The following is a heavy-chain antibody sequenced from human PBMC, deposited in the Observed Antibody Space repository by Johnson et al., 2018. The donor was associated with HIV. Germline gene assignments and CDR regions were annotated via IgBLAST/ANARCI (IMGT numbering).Heavy chain of an antibody. D-gene: IGHD3-10*01. J-gene: IGHJ3*02. CDR1: GFTFSTNW. CDR3: ARVQLLADDVFNI. CDR2: INSDGSST. V-gene: IGHV3-74*01. Sequence: EQLEESGGDLVQPGGSLRLSCVGSGFTFSTNWMHWVRQAPGKGLVWVSRINSDGSSTSYADSVKGRFTISRDNAKNTLYLQMDSLGAEDTAVYYCARVQLLADDVFNIWGQGTMVTVSS.